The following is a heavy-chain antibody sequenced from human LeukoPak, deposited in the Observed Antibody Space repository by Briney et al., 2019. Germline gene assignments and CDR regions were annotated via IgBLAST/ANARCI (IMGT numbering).Heavy chain of an antibody. D-gene: IGHD4-17*01. CDR1: GFTFSSYS. Sequence: PGRSLRLSCAASGFTFSSYSMNWVRQAPGKGLEWVSSISSSSSYIYYADSVKGRFTISRDNAKNSLYLQMNSLRAEDTAVYYCARVSSYGDYAGAYFDYWGQGTLVTVSS. CDR2: ISSSSSYI. J-gene: IGHJ4*02. CDR3: ARVSSYGDYAGAYFDY. V-gene: IGHV3-21*01.